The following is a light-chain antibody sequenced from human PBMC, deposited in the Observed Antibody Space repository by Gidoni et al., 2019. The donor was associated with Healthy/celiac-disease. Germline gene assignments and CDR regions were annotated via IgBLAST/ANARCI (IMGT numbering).Light chain of an antibody. J-gene: IGKJ1*01. CDR3: QQYNSYSPWT. Sequence: DIQMTQSPSTLSSSVGDRVTITCRDSKSISSWLDWYQQKPGKAPKLLIYKASSLDSGVPSRFSGSGSGTEFTLTISSLQPDDFATYYCQQYNSYSPWTFGQGTKVEI. CDR2: KAS. V-gene: IGKV1-5*03. CDR1: KSISSW.